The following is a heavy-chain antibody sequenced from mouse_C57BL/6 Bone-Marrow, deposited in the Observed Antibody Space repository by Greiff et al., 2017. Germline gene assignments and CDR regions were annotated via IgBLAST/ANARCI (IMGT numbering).Heavy chain of an antibody. J-gene: IGHJ1*03. Sequence: DVQLVESGGDLVKPGGSLKLSCAASGFTFSSYGMSWVRQTPDKRLEWVATISSGGSYTYYPDSVKGRFTISRDNAKNTLYLQMSSLKSEDTAMYYCATSDVWGTGTTVTVSS. CDR2: ISSGGSYT. CDR3: ATSDV. V-gene: IGHV5-6*01. CDR1: GFTFSSYG.